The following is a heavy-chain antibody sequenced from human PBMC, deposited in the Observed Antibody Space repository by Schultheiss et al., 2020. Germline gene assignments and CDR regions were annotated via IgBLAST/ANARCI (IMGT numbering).Heavy chain of an antibody. J-gene: IGHJ6*02. CDR3: TRPHRSVVTSASDAYGMDV. CDR1: GYTFTSYD. CDR2: MNPNSGNT. Sequence: ASVKVSCKASGYTFTSYDINWVRQATGQGLEWMGWMNPNSGNTGYAQKFQGRVTITRDMSTSTAYMELSSLRSDDTAVYYCTRPHRSVVTSASDAYGMDVWGQGTTVTVLL. D-gene: IGHD4-23*01. V-gene: IGHV1-8*01.